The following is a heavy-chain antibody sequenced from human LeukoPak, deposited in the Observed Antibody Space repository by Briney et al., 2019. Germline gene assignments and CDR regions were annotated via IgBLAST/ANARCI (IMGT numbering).Heavy chain of an antibody. CDR2: ISSSGSSI. D-gene: IGHD5-24*01. CDR1: GFTFSSYE. Sequence: GGSLRLSCAASGFTFSSYEMNWVRQAPGKGLEWVSHISSSGSSIYYADSVKGRFTISRDNAKNSLYLQMNSLRAEDTATYYCATGEVKGDGYNFDSWGQGTLVIVSS. CDR3: ATGEVKGDGYNFDS. J-gene: IGHJ4*02. V-gene: IGHV3-48*03.